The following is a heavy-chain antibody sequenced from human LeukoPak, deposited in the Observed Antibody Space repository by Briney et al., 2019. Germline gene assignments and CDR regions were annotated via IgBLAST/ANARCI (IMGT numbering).Heavy chain of an antibody. D-gene: IGHD5-12*01. CDR1: GFIFKDYG. J-gene: IGHJ4*02. CDR2: ISGSGGST. Sequence: GGSLRLSCAAYGFIFKDYGMHWVRQAPGKGLEWVSGISGSGGSTYYADSVKGRFSISRDNSKNTLHLQMNSLRAEDTAVYYCAKATSASGYDYVLDYWGQGTLVTVSS. V-gene: IGHV3-23*01. CDR3: AKATSASGYDYVLDY.